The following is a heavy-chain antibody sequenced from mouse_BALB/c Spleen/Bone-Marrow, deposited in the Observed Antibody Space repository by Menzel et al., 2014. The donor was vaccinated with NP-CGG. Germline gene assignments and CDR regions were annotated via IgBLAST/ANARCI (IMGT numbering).Heavy chain of an antibody. D-gene: IGHD2-4*01. J-gene: IGHJ3*01. V-gene: IGHV1-4*01. CDR2: INPSSDYT. CDR1: GYTFTSYT. CDR3: AREGLRAWFVY. Sequence: QVQLQQSGAELARPGASVKMSCKASGYTFTSYTIHWVKRRPGQGLEWIGYINPSSDYTNYNQKFKDKATLTADKSSSTAYMQLSSLTSEDSAVCYCAREGLRAWFVYWGQGTLVTVSA.